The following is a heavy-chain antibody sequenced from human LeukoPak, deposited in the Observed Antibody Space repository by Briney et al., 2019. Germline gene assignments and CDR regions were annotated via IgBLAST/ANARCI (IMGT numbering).Heavy chain of an antibody. CDR2: IYYSGST. J-gene: IGHJ5*02. CDR1: GGSISSYY. V-gene: IGHV4-59*08. D-gene: IGHD6-19*01. Sequence: SETLSLTCTVSGGSISSYYWSWIRQPPGKGLEWIGYIYYSGSTNHNPSLKSRVTTSVDTSKNQFSLKLSSVTAADTAVYYCARRAWGQWLKSGLYNWFDPWGQGTLVTVSS. CDR3: ARRAWGQWLKSGLYNWFDP.